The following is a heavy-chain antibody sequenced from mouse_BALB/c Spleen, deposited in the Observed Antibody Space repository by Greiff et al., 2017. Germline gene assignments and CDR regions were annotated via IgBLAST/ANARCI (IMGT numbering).Heavy chain of an antibody. CDR3: AEGYGSRDAMDY. D-gene: IGHD1-1*01. V-gene: IGHV1-7*01. Sequence: VKLMESGAELAKPGASVKMSCKASGYTFTSYWMHWVKQRPGQGLEWIGYINPSTGYTEYNQKFKDKATLTADKSSSTAYMQLSSLTSEDSAVYYCAEGYGSRDAMDYWGQGTSVTVSS. CDR1: GYTFTSYW. J-gene: IGHJ4*01. CDR2: INPSTGYT.